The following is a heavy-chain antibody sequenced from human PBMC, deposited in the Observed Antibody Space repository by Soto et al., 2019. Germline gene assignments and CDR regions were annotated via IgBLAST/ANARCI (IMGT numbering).Heavy chain of an antibody. V-gene: IGHV1-46*01. D-gene: IGHD3-22*01. J-gene: IGHJ3*02. Sequence: ASVKVSCKASGYTLTSYYMHWVRQAPGQGLEWMGIINPSGGSTSYAQKFQGRVTMTRDTSTSTVYMELSSLRSEDTAVYYCARADPTYYYDSSGPRAFDIWGQGTMVTVSS. CDR1: GYTLTSYY. CDR2: INPSGGST. CDR3: ARADPTYYYDSSGPRAFDI.